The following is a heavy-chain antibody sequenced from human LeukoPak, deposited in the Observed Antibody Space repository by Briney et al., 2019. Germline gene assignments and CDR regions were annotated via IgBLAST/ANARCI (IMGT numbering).Heavy chain of an antibody. CDR1: GYSITSGYY. D-gene: IGHD3-16*01. CDR2: IYHSGST. Sequence: PSETLSLTCAVSGYSITSGYYWGWIRPPPGKGLEWIGSIYHSGSTYCSPSLKSRVTISVDTSKNQFSLKLTSVTAADTAVYYCAARGISWYFDLWGRGTLVTVSS. CDR3: AARGISWYFDL. V-gene: IGHV4-38-2*01. J-gene: IGHJ2*01.